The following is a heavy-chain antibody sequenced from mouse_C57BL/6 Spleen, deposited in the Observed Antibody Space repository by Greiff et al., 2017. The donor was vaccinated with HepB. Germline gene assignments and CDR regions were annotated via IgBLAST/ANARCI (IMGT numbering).Heavy chain of an antibody. CDR3: ASRAGADYYAMDY. Sequence: QVQLKESGAELVRPGSSVKLSCKASGYTFTSYWMHWVKQRPIQGLEWIGNIDPSDSETHYNQKFKDKATLTVDKSSSTAYMQLSSLTSEDSAVYYCASRAGADYYAMDYWGQGTSVTVSS. CDR2: IDPSDSET. D-gene: IGHD3-3*01. V-gene: IGHV1-52*01. CDR1: GYTFTSYW. J-gene: IGHJ4*01.